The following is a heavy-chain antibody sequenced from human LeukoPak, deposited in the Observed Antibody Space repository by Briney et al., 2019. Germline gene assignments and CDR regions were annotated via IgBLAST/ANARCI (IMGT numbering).Heavy chain of an antibody. CDR1: GGSISSGSYY. J-gene: IGHJ4*02. D-gene: IGHD3-22*01. Sequence: SETLSLTCTFSGGSISSGSYYWRWIRQPAGTGLEWIGRIYNSGNTNYNPSLKSRVTISVDTSKNQFSLKLSSVTAADTAVYYCARDHYYYDSTGYYYLDYWGQGTLVTVSS. V-gene: IGHV4-61*02. CDR3: ARDHYYYDSTGYYYLDY. CDR2: IYNSGNT.